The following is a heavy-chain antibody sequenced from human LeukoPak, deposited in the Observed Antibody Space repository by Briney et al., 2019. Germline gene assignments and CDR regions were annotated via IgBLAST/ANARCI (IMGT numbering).Heavy chain of an antibody. CDR1: GGSFSGYY. Sequence: SETLSLTCAVYGGSFSGYYWSWIRQPPGKGLEWIGEINHSGSTNYNPSLKSRVTISVDTSKNQFSLKLSSVTAADTAVYYCARADCSSTSCYTGDWFDPWGQGTLVTVSS. D-gene: IGHD2-2*02. J-gene: IGHJ5*02. V-gene: IGHV4-34*01. CDR2: INHSGST. CDR3: ARADCSSTSCYTGDWFDP.